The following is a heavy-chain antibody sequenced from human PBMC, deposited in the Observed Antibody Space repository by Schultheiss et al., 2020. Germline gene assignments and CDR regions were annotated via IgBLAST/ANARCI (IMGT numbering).Heavy chain of an antibody. D-gene: IGHD6-13*01. J-gene: IGHJ6*04. V-gene: IGHV1-18*01. CDR1: GYTFTSYG. CDR2: ISAYNGNT. Sequence: ASVKVSCKASGYTFTSYGISWVRQAPGQGLEWMGWISAYNGNTNYAQKLQGRVTMTTDTSTSTAYMELRSLRPDDTAVYYCARDWGIAAAGMFGYYYGMDGWGGGTTVSVCS. CDR3: ARDWGIAAAGMFGYYYGMDG.